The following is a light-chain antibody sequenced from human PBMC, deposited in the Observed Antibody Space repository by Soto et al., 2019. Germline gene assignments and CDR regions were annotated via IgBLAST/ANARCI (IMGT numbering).Light chain of an antibody. J-gene: IGKJ4*01. CDR1: QTVPKTY. CDR2: DAS. V-gene: IGKV3-20*01. Sequence: EIVLTQSPGTLSLSPGETVTLSCRASQTVPKTYLAWYQKKPVQAPRLLIYDASIRATGVPDRFSGSGSGTDFTLTISRLEPEDFAVYFCQQYAVAPRTFGEGTKLDIK. CDR3: QQYAVAPRT.